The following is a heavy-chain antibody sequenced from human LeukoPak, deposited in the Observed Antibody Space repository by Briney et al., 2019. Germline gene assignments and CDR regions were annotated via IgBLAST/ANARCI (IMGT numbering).Heavy chain of an antibody. Sequence: GGSLRLSCAASGFTFSSYWMSWVRQAPGKGLEWVANIKQDGSEKYYVDSVKGRFTISRDNAKNSLYLQMNSLRAEDTAVYYCARDSHCSGGSCPLDYWGQGTLVTVSS. V-gene: IGHV3-7*01. CDR1: GFTFSSYW. J-gene: IGHJ4*02. D-gene: IGHD2-15*01. CDR3: ARDSHCSGGSCPLDY. CDR2: IKQDGSEK.